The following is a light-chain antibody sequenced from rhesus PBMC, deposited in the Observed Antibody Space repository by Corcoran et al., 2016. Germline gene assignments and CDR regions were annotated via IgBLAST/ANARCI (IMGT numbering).Light chain of an antibody. CDR3: QHYYSIPT. CDR1: QGITND. V-gene: IGKV1-25*01. Sequence: DIQMTQSPSSLSASVGDRVTITCRASQGITNDLAWYQQKPGETPKLLIYEASSLQSGIPSRFSGSGFGTDFTLTISSLQSEEFATYYCQHYYSIPTFGQGTKVEIK. CDR2: EAS. J-gene: IGKJ1*01.